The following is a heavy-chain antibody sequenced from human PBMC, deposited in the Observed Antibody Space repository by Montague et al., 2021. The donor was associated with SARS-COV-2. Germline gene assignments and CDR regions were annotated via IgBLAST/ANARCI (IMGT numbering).Heavy chain of an antibody. J-gene: IGHJ3*02. V-gene: IGHV4-34*01. CDR2: INHSGSI. CDR3: ARVPDYYDSSGYYFDAFDI. D-gene: IGHD3-22*01. Sequence: TWVRQPPGKGLEWIGEINHSGSINYNPSLKSRVTISVDTSKNQFSLKLSSVTAADTAVYYCARVPDYYDSSGYYFDAFDIWGQGTMVTVSS.